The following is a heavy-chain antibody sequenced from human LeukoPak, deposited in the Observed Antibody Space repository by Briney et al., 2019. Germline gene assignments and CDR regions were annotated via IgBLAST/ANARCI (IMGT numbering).Heavy chain of an antibody. CDR1: GFTFSSSA. CDR2: ISNSGGST. V-gene: IGHV3-23*01. J-gene: IGHJ6*02. CDR3: ARGGGLDV. Sequence: GGSLRLSCAASGFTFSSSAMSWVRQAPGKGLEWVSAISNSGGSTYYADSVKGRFTISRDNAKNSLYLQMSNLRAEDTAVYFCARGGGLDVWGQGATVTVSS. D-gene: IGHD3-16*01.